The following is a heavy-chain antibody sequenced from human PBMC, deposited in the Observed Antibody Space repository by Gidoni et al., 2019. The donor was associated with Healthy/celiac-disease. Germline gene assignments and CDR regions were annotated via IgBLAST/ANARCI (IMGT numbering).Heavy chain of an antibody. D-gene: IGHD3-3*01. V-gene: IGHV3-48*03. CDR1: GFTFSSYE. CDR3: ARLIFGVVIKGNY. Sequence: EVQLVESGGGLVQPGGSLSLSCAASGFTFSSYELNWVRQAPGKGLEWVSYSRSSGSTIYYADSGKGRFTISRDNAKNSLYLQRNSLRAEDTAVYYCARLIFGVVIKGNYWGQGTLVTVSS. CDR2: SRSSGSTI. J-gene: IGHJ4*02.